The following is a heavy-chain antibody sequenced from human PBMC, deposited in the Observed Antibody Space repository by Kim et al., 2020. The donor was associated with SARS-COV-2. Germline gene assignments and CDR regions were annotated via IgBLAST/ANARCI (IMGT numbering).Heavy chain of an antibody. Sequence: YADSWKGRFTISRDKAKNSLYLQMNSLRAEDTAVYYCARDQTTHYYYMDVWGKGTTVTVSS. J-gene: IGHJ6*03. CDR3: ARDQTTHYYYMDV. D-gene: IGHD1-7*01. V-gene: IGHV3-11*01.